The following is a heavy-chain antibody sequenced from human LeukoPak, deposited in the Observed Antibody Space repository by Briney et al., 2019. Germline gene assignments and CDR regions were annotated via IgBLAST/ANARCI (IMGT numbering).Heavy chain of an antibody. D-gene: IGHD2-15*01. V-gene: IGHV3-7*01. CDR2: IKKDGSNE. J-gene: IGHJ4*02. Sequence: GGSLRLSCAASGFTLSRHWMSWVRQAPGKGLEWVANIKKDGSNENYVDSVKGRFTVSRDNAKNSLFLQMNSLRAEDTAFYYCAREGSGYDYWGQGTLVTVSS. CDR1: GFTLSRHW. CDR3: AREGSGYDY.